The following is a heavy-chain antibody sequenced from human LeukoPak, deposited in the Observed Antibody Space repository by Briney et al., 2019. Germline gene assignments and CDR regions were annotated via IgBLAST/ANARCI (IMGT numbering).Heavy chain of an antibody. CDR1: GFTFSSYD. D-gene: IGHD1-20*01. J-gene: IGHJ4*02. CDR2: IVVSGDT. Sequence: GGSLRLSCVATGFTFSSYDMHWVRQATGKGLEWVSAIVVSGDTYYPGSVKGRFTISRENAKNSFYLQLNSLRAEDTAVYYCARKLYNWNYFDYWGQGTLVTVSS. V-gene: IGHV3-13*01. CDR3: ARKLYNWNYFDY.